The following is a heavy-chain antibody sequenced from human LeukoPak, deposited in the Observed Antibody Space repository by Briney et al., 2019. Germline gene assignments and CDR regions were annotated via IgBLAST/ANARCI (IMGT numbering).Heavy chain of an antibody. D-gene: IGHD1-1*01. CDR3: AKWLTWNQGPFDY. J-gene: IGHJ4*02. CDR1: GFTFSSNG. Sequence: GGSLRLSCAASGFTFSSNGIHWVRQAPGKGLEWVSVISKNGDTTYYADSVKGRFTISRDNSKNTLYLQVNSLRAEDTATYFCAKWLTWNQGPFDYWGQGTLVTVSS. CDR2: ISKNGDTT. V-gene: IGHV3-23*01.